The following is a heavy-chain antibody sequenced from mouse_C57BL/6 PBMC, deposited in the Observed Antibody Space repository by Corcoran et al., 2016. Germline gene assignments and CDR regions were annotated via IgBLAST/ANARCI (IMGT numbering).Heavy chain of an antibody. J-gene: IGHJ4*01. Sequence: EVQLQQSGPVLVKPGASVKMSCKASGYTFTDYYMNWVKQSHGKSLEWIGVINPYNGGTSYNQKFKGKATLTVDKSSSTAYMELNSLTSEDSAVYYCAREGDYDGDYWGQGTSVTVSS. CDR2: INPYNGGT. V-gene: IGHV1-19*01. CDR3: AREGDYDGDY. D-gene: IGHD2-4*01. CDR1: GYTFTDYY.